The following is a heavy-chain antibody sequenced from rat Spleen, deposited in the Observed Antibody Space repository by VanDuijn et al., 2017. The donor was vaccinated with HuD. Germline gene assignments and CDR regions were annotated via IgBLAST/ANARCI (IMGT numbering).Heavy chain of an antibody. CDR1: GFTFSDYG. CDR2: ISYDGDST. Sequence: EVQLVESGGGLVQPGRSLKFSCAASGFTFSDYGMAWVLQAPTKGLEWVASISYDGDSTYYRDSVKGRFTISRDNAKSTLYLQMERLRSEDTATYYCAKDMSYYSGDYFDYWGQGVMVTVSS. V-gene: IGHV5-20*01. J-gene: IGHJ2*01. D-gene: IGHD1-1*01. CDR3: AKDMSYYSGDYFDY.